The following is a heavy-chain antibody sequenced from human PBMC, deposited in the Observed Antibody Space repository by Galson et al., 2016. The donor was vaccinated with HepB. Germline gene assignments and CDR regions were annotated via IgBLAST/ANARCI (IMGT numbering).Heavy chain of an antibody. Sequence: SVKVSCKASGYTFSDYSIHWLRQAPGEGPEWMGRINPNTGGTNYAQKFQGRVTMTWDTSISTAYMQLTRLRSDDTAVYDCAEDYPVCIQLVSLAARLDVWGQGTTVTVSS. CDR1: GYTFSDYS. CDR2: INPNTGGT. V-gene: IGHV1-2*06. D-gene: IGHD5-24*01. J-gene: IGHJ6*02. CDR3: AEDYPVCIQLVSLAARLDV.